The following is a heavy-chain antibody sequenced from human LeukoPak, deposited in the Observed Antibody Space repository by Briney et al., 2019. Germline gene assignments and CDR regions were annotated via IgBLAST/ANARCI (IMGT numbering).Heavy chain of an antibody. D-gene: IGHD7-27*01. CDR1: GFTFSTYW. CDR2: IKQEGSEK. CDR3: ARRGTWGPIDY. J-gene: IGHJ4*02. Sequence: GGSLRLSCAASGFTFSTYWMSWVRQAPGKGLEWVANIKQEGSEKYYVDSVKGRFTISRDNAKNSPYLQVNSLRAEDTAVYYCARRGTWGPIDYWGQGTLVTVSS. V-gene: IGHV3-7*01.